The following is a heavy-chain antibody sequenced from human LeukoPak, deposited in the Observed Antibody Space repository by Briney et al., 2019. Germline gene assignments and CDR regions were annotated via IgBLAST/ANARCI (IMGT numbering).Heavy chain of an antibody. CDR3: ARGSGSQTPFPLDY. CDR2: IYYSGGT. CDR1: GGSLSGFY. Sequence: KPSETLSLTCAVYGGSLSGFYWIWIRQPPGKGLEWIGYIYYSGGTNYNPSLKSRVTISIDTSRNQISLKLTSVTTADTAVYYCARGSGSQTPFPLDYWGQGTPVTVSS. J-gene: IGHJ4*02. D-gene: IGHD1-26*01. V-gene: IGHV4-59*01.